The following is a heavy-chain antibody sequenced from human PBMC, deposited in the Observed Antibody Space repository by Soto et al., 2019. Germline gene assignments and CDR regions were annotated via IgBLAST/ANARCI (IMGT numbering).Heavy chain of an antibody. CDR1: VGSFSGYY. CDR3: ERVRDWFDT. V-gene: IGHV4-34*01. J-gene: IGHJ5*02. D-gene: IGHD3-3*01. CDR2: IDHSGYT. Sequence: SETLSLTCAVYVGSFSGYYWNLIRQPPGKGLEWIGEIDHSGYTNYNPSLKSRVTISVDASKNQFSLRLTSVTAADTAVYYCERVRDWFDTWGQGTLVTVSS.